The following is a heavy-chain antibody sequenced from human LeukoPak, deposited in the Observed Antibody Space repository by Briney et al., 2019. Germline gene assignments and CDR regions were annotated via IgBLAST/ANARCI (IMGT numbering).Heavy chain of an antibody. Sequence: PSETLSLTCTVSGGSISNYYWSWIRQPPGKRLEWSGYIYYSGSTNYNPSLKSRVTISVDTSKNQFSLNLSSVTAADTAIYYCARVRRSGYYEPDYWGQGTLFTVSS. CDR2: IYYSGST. CDR3: ARVRRSGYYEPDY. J-gene: IGHJ4*02. D-gene: IGHD3-3*01. CDR1: GGSISNYY. V-gene: IGHV4-59*01.